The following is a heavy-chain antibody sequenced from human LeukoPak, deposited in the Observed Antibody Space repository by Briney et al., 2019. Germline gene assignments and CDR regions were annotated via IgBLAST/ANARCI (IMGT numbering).Heavy chain of an antibody. Sequence: SEILSLTCTVSGGSISSYYWSWIRQPAGKGLEWIGRIYTSGSTNYNPSLKSRVTMSVDTSKNQFSLKLSSVTAADTAVYYCARDIVVVPAAIQENYYYYYYMDVWGKGTTVTVSS. D-gene: IGHD2-2*02. J-gene: IGHJ6*03. V-gene: IGHV4-4*07. CDR2: IYTSGST. CDR3: ARDIVVVPAAIQENYYYYYYMDV. CDR1: GGSISSYY.